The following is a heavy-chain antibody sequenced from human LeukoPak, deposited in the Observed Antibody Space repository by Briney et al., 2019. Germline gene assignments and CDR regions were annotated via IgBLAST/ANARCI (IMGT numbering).Heavy chain of an antibody. J-gene: IGHJ3*02. CDR3: ARGEWEEAFDI. D-gene: IGHD1-26*01. CDR2: ISYDGSNK. Sequence: GRSLRLSCAASGFTFSSYGMHWVRQAPGKGLEWVAVISYDGSNKYYADSVKGRFTISRDNSKNTLYLQMNSLRAEDTAVYYCARGEWEEAFDIWGQGTMVTVSS. V-gene: IGHV3-30*03. CDR1: GFTFSSYG.